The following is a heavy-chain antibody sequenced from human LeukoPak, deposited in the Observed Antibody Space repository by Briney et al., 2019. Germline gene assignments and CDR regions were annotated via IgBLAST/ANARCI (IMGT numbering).Heavy chain of an antibody. V-gene: IGHV4-59*01. CDR2: IYYSGST. J-gene: IGHJ6*03. Sequence: SETLSLTCTVPGGSISGYYWSWIRQPPGKGLDWIGYIYYSGSTNYHPSLKSRVTISVDTSKNQFSLRLASVTAADTAVYYCTRGPWGSGSYAAMDVWGKGTTVTVSS. D-gene: IGHD3-10*01. CDR1: GGSISGYY. CDR3: TRGPWGSGSYAAMDV.